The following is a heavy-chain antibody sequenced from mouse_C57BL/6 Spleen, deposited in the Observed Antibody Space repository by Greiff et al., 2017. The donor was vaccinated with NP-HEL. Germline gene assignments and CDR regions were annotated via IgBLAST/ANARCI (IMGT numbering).Heavy chain of an antibody. V-gene: IGHV1-18*01. CDR1: GYTFTDYN. Sequence: VQLQQSGPELVKPGASVKIPCKASGYTFTDYNMDWVKQSHGKSLEWIGDINPNNGGTIYNQKFKGKATLTVDKSSSTAYMELRSLTSEDTAVYYCARARAITTVVATEYAMDYWGQGTSVTVSS. CDR2: INPNNGGT. CDR3: ARARAITTVVATEYAMDY. J-gene: IGHJ4*01. D-gene: IGHD1-1*01.